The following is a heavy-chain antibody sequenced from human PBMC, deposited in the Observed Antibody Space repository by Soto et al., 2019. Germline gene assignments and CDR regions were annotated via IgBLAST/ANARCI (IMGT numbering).Heavy chain of an antibody. CDR1: GFTFSSYG. CDR2: IWYDGSSK. D-gene: IGHD3-10*01. Sequence: QVQLVESGGGVVQPGRSLRLSCAASGFTFSSYGMHWVRQAPGKGLEWVAVIWYDGSSKYYADYVKGRFTISRDNSKNTLYLQMNSLRAEDTAVYYCARDRGPEGFDYWGQGTLVTVSS. V-gene: IGHV3-33*01. CDR3: ARDRGPEGFDY. J-gene: IGHJ4*02.